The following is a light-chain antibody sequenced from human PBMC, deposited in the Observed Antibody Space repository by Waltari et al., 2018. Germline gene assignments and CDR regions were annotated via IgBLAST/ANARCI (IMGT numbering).Light chain of an antibody. Sequence: QSALTQSASVSGSPGQSITISCPGTSSDVGGSNHVSWYQQHPGKAPKLMIYDVTNRPSGVSNRFSGSKSGNTASLTISGLQAEDEADYYCSSYTSSSALVFGGGTKLTVL. CDR3: SSYTSSSALV. J-gene: IGLJ2*01. CDR1: SSDVGGSNH. V-gene: IGLV2-14*03. CDR2: DVT.